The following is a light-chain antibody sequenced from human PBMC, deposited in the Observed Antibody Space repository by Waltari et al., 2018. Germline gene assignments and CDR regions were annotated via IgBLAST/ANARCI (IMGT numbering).Light chain of an antibody. V-gene: IGKV3-20*01. J-gene: IGKJ1*01. Sequence: EIVLTQSPGTLSLSPWERATLSCRASQSVSSSYLAWYQQKPGQAPRLLIHGASSRATGIPDRFSGSGSGTDITLTISRLEPEDFAVYYCQQYGSSPRTFGQGTKVEIK. CDR3: QQYGSSPRT. CDR2: GAS. CDR1: QSVSSSY.